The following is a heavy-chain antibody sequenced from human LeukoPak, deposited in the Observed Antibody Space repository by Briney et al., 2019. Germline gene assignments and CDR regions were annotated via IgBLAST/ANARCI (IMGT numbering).Heavy chain of an antibody. CDR3: ARAGAMVRDYMDV. Sequence: GGSLRLSCAASGFTFSDYYMSWIRQAPGKGLEWVAGINWNGGSTSYVDSVKGRITISRDNAKNSLYLQMNSLRAEDTALYYCARAGAMVRDYMDVWGKGTTVTVSS. J-gene: IGHJ6*03. CDR1: GFTFSDYY. CDR2: INWNGGST. D-gene: IGHD3-10*01. V-gene: IGHV3-20*04.